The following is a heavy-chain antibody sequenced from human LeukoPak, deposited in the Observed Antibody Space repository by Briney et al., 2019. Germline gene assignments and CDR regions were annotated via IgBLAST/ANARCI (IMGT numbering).Heavy chain of an antibody. CDR3: VRQFAS. CDR1: GFTFSSYS. V-gene: IGHV3-48*01. CDR2: ISSSSSTI. Sequence: AGGSLRLSCAASGFTFSSYSMNWVRQAPGKGLEWVSYISSSSSTIYYADSVKGRFTISRDNGKSSLYLQMNSLRVEDTALYYCVRQFASWGQGTLVTASS. J-gene: IGHJ4*02.